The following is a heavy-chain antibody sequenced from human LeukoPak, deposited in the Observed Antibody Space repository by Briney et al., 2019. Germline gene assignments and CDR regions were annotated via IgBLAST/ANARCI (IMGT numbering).Heavy chain of an antibody. Sequence: ASVKVSCKVSGYTLTELSMHWVRQAPGKGLEWMGGFDPEDGETIYAQKFQGRVTMTEDTSTDTAYMELSSLRSEDTAVYYCATFCDSSGYCPLGYWGQGTLVTVSS. CDR1: GYTLTELS. V-gene: IGHV1-24*01. J-gene: IGHJ4*02. CDR2: FDPEDGET. D-gene: IGHD3-22*01. CDR3: ATFCDSSGYCPLGY.